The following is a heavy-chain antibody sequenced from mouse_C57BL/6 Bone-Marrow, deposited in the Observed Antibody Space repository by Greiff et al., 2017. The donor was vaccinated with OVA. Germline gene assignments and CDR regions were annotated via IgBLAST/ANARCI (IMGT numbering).Heavy chain of an antibody. CDR2: ISGGGGNT. V-gene: IGHV5-9*01. J-gene: IGHJ4*01. CDR3: ARQEKCPVYAMDY. Sequence: DVKLVESGGGLVKPGGSLKLSCAASGFTFSSYTMSWVRQTPEKRLEWVATISGGGGNTYYPDSVKGRFTISRDNAKNTLYLQMSSLRSEDTALYYCARQEKCPVYAMDYWGQGTSVTVSS. D-gene: IGHD6-1*01. CDR1: GFTFSSYT.